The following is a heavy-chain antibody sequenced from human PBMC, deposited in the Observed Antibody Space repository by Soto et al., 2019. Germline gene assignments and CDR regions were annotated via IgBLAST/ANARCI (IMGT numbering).Heavy chain of an antibody. J-gene: IGHJ4*02. D-gene: IGHD2-2*03. CDR1: GDSMSRGDYY. CDR2: IYHTGRT. Sequence: PSETLSLTCTVSGDSMSRGDYYWSWIRQPPGKGLEWIGFIYHTGRTNYSPSLKSRVTMSVDTSKNHFSLKLISVTTADTAVYFCAREGNLGRWIQPLDSWGQGTLVTVSS. CDR3: AREGNLGRWIQPLDS. V-gene: IGHV4-61*03.